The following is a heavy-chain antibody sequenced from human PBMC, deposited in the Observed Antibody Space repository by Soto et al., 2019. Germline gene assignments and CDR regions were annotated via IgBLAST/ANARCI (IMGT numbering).Heavy chain of an antibody. J-gene: IGHJ6*02. V-gene: IGHV4-61*01. CDR3: ARDYVTALRILWGGYYYYGMDV. CDR1: VSSFSSRSYY. D-gene: IGHD2-15*01. Sequence: PSETLSPTATVPVSSFSSRSYYWIWILKLRRKAPEGIGYIYSSGSTNYNPSLKSRVTISVDTSKNQCSLKLRSVTAADTAVYYCARDYVTALRILWGGYYYYGMDVWGQGTTVTVSS. CDR2: IYSSGST.